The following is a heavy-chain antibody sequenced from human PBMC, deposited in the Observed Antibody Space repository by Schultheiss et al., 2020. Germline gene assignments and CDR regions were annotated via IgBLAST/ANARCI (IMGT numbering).Heavy chain of an antibody. CDR2: IDPSDSYT. Sequence: GGSLRLSCKGSGYSFTSYWISWVRQMPGKGLEWMGRIDPSDSYTNYSPSFQGHVTISADKSISTAYLQWSSLKASDTAMYYCARHITIFGVVTGWFDPWGQGTLVTVSS. CDR3: ARHITIFGVVTGWFDP. V-gene: IGHV5-10-1*01. J-gene: IGHJ5*02. CDR1: GYSFTSYW. D-gene: IGHD3-3*01.